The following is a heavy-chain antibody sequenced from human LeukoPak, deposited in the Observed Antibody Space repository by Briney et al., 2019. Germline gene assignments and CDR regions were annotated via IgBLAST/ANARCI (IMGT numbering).Heavy chain of an antibody. J-gene: IGHJ4*02. CDR1: GFTFSSYG. CDR3: ARVESYRYDFWSGYSPFFDY. Sequence: AGGSLRLSCAASGFTFSSYGMHWVRQAPGKGLEWVAVIWYDGSNKYYADSVKGRFTISRDNSKNTLYLQMNSLRAEDTAVYYCARVESYRYDFWSGYSPFFDYWGQGTLVTVSS. CDR2: IWYDGSNK. V-gene: IGHV3-33*01. D-gene: IGHD3-3*01.